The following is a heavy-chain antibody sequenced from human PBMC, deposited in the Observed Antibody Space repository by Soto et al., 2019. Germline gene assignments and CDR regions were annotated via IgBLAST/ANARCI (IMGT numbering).Heavy chain of an antibody. Sequence: SETLSLTCTVSGGSISSGDYYWSWIRQPPGKGLEWIGYIYYSGSTYYNPSLKSRVTISVDTSKNQFSLKLSSVTAADTAVYYCARGRYSRYYYYYYGMDVWGQGTTVTVSS. CDR3: ARGRYSRYYYYYYGMDV. J-gene: IGHJ6*02. V-gene: IGHV4-30-4*01. CDR1: GGSISSGDYY. D-gene: IGHD6-13*01. CDR2: IYYSGST.